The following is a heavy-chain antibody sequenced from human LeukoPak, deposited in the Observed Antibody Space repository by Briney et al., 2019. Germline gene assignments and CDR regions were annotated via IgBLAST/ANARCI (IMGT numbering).Heavy chain of an antibody. CDR3: ARDRYYYDSSGYYPNWFDP. CDR1: GGSISRYY. J-gene: IGHJ5*02. V-gene: IGHV4-4*07. D-gene: IGHD3-22*01. CDR2: IYTSGST. Sequence: SETLSLTCTVSGGSISRYYWSWIRQPAGKGLEWIGRIYTSGSTNYNPSLKSRVTMSVDTSKNQFSLKLSSVTAADTAVYYCARDRYYYDSSGYYPNWFDPWGQGTLVTVSS.